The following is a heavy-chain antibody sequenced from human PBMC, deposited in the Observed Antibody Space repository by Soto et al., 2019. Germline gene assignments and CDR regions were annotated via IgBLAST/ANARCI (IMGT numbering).Heavy chain of an antibody. CDR3: AKGQHCSTTSCYFYYYGVDV. J-gene: IGHJ6*02. D-gene: IGHD2-2*01. Sequence: GGSLSLSCAASGFTFSSYGMHWVRQAPGKGLEWVAVISYDGSNKYYADSVKGRLTISRDNSKNTLYLQINSLRAEDTAVYYCAKGQHCSTTSCYFYYYGVDVWGQGTTVTGSS. CDR2: ISYDGSNK. V-gene: IGHV3-30*18. CDR1: GFTFSSYG.